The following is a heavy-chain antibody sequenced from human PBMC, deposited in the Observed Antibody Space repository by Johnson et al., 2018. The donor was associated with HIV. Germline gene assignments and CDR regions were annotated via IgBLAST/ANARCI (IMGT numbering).Heavy chain of an antibody. Sequence: QMQLVESGGGLVQPGGSLRLSCAASGFTVSSSYMSWVRQAPGKGLEWVAVIWYDGGNTYYADSVKGRFTISRDNSKNTLYLQMNSLRAEDAAVYYCASFAAAGDAFDIWGQGTMVTVSS. CDR3: ASFAAAGDAFDI. CDR2: IWYDGGNT. D-gene: IGHD6-13*01. J-gene: IGHJ3*02. V-gene: IGHV3-33*08. CDR1: GFTVSSSY.